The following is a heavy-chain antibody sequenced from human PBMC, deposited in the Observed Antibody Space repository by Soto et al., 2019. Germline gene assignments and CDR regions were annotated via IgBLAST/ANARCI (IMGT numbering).Heavy chain of an antibody. CDR2: IYPGDSDT. CDR3: ARQNIVVVPVAITTDYYYYGIDG. V-gene: IGHV5-51*01. Sequence: GESLKISCKGSGYSFTSYWIGWVRQMPGKGLEWMGIIYPGDSDTRYSPSFQGQVTISADKSISTAYLQWSSLKASDTAMYYCARQNIVVVPVAITTDYYYYGIDGRAQRTTDTGS. D-gene: IGHD2-2*01. CDR1: GYSFTSYW. J-gene: IGHJ6*02.